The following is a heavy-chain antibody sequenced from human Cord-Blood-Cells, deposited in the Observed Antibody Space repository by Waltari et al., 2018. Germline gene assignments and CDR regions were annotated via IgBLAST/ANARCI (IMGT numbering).Heavy chain of an antibody. Sequence: QVQLQESGPGLVKPSETLSLTCTVSGGSISSYYWSWIRPPPGKGLEWIGYFYYSGSTNYNPALKSRVTISVDTSKNQFSLKLSSVTAADTAVYYCARSPQPYSSSWYFDYWGQGTLVTVSS. CDR2: FYYSGST. CDR3: ARSPQPYSSSWYFDY. CDR1: GGSISSYY. V-gene: IGHV4-59*01. D-gene: IGHD6-13*01. J-gene: IGHJ4*02.